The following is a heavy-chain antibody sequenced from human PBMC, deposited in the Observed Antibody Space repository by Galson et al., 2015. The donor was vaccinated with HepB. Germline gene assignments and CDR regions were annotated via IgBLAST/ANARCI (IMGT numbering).Heavy chain of an antibody. CDR2: ISSTSTTI. D-gene: IGHD5-12*01. J-gene: IGHJ4*02. CDR3: ARRYSGYDLGVFDY. Sequence: SLRLSCAASGFTFSSESMNWVRQAPGKGLEWVPYISSTSTTIYYADSVKGRFTISRDNAKNSLFLQMNSLRDEDTAVYYCARRYSGYDLGVFDYWGQGTLVTVSS. V-gene: IGHV3-48*02. CDR1: GFTFSSES.